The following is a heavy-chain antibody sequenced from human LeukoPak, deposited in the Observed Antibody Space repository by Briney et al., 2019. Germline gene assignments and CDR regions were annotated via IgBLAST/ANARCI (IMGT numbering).Heavy chain of an antibody. J-gene: IGHJ4*02. D-gene: IGHD6-6*01. CDR3: ATAHSSSSLGDY. Sequence: ASVKVSCKASGYTFISYTLHWVRQAPGQRLEWMGWINAGNGNTKYSQKFQGRVTFTRDTSTSTVYMELSSLRSEDTAVYYCATAHSSSSLGDYWGQGTLVTVSS. CDR2: INAGNGNT. V-gene: IGHV1-3*01. CDR1: GYTFISYT.